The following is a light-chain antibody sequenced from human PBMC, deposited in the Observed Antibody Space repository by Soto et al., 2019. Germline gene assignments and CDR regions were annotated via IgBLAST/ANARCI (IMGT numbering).Light chain of an antibody. CDR3: QQYGNSPRT. CDR2: GAS. CDR1: QSITSSTY. V-gene: IGKV3-20*01. Sequence: EIVLTQSPGTLSLSPGERATLSCRASQSITSSTYLAWYQQKPGQAPRLLIYGASSRATGIPDRFSGSGSGTDFTLTISRLETEDFAVYYCQQYGNSPRTFGPGTKLEIK. J-gene: IGKJ1*01.